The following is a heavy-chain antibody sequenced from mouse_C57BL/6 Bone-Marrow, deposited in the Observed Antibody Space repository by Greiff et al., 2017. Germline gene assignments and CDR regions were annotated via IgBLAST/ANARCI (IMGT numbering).Heavy chain of an antibody. CDR3: AGSYYYGSSYWFAY. CDR1: GYTFTSYW. CDR2: IDPSDSYT. Sequence: VQLQQPGAELVMPGASVKLSCKASGYTFTSYWMHWVKQRPGQGLEWIGEIDPSDSYTNCNQKFKGKSTLTVDKSSSTAYMQLSSLTSEDSAVYYCAGSYYYGSSYWFAYWGQGTLVTVSA. J-gene: IGHJ3*01. V-gene: IGHV1-69*01. D-gene: IGHD1-1*01.